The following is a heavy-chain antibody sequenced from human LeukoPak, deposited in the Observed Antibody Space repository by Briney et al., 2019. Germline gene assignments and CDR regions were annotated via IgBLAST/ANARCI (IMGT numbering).Heavy chain of an antibody. J-gene: IGHJ6*02. D-gene: IGHD4-17*01. CDR1: GGSISYYY. CDR2: IHYSGTT. Sequence: SETLSLTCTVSGGSISYYYWSWIRQSPGKGLEWIGYIHYSGTTNYNPSLKSRVTISVDTFKNQFSLQLRSVTAADTSVYYCAREDPQTTVPEGMDVWGQGPTVTVSS. V-gene: IGHV4-59*01. CDR3: AREDPQTTVPEGMDV.